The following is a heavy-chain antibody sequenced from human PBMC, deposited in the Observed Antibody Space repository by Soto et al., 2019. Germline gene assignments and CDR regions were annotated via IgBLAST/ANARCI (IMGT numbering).Heavy chain of an antibody. V-gene: IGHV4-59*01. J-gene: IGHJ5*02. CDR2: IYYSGST. CDR1: GGSISRYY. Sequence: PSETLSLTCTVSGGSISRYYWSWIRQPPGKGLEWIGYIYYSGSTNYNPSLKSRVTISVDTSKNQFSLKLSSVTAADTAVYYCARTYYYDSSGYYSWFDPWGQGTLVTVSS. D-gene: IGHD3-22*01. CDR3: ARTYYYDSSGYYSWFDP.